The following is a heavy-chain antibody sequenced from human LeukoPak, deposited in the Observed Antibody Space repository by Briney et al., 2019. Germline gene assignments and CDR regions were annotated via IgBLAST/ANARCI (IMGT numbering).Heavy chain of an antibody. CDR3: ARAPDGYEAFDI. Sequence: GGSLRLSCAASGFTFSNYAMNWVRQAPGKGLEWVSGISGSGGSTYYADSVKGRFTTSRDNSKNTLYLQMNSLRAEDTAVYYCARAPDGYEAFDIWGQGTMVTVSS. CDR2: ISGSGGST. V-gene: IGHV3-23*01. D-gene: IGHD3-22*01. CDR1: GFTFSNYA. J-gene: IGHJ3*02.